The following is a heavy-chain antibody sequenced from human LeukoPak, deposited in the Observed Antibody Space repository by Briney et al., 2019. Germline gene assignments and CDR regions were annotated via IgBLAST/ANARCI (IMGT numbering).Heavy chain of an antibody. Sequence: SETLSLTCTVSGGSVSNYYWSWVRQAPGKGLDWIGYIYYSGTTNYNPSLKSRVTMSLDTSKNQFSLRLSSVTAADTAVYYCATGSSCPPGELDYWGQGSLVTVSS. CDR1: GGSVSNYY. CDR2: IYYSGTT. J-gene: IGHJ4*02. CDR3: ATGSSCPPGELDY. D-gene: IGHD1-7*01. V-gene: IGHV4-59*02.